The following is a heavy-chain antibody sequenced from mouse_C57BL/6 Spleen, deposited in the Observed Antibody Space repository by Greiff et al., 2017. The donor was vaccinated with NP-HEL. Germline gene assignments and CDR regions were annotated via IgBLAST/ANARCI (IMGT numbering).Heavy chain of an antibody. CDR3: ARNQGYYSNYVWYCDV. J-gene: IGHJ1*03. CDR2: ISDGGSYT. V-gene: IGHV5-4*03. CDR1: GFTFSSYA. D-gene: IGHD2-5*01. Sequence: EVKLVESGGGLVKPGGSLKLPCAASGFTFSSYAMSWVRQTPEKRLEWVATISDGGSYTYYPDNVKGRFTISRDNAKNNLYLQMSHLKSEDTAMYYCARNQGYYSNYVWYCDVWGTGTTVTVSS.